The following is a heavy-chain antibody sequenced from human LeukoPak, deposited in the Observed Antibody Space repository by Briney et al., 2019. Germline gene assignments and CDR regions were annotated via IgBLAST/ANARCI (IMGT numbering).Heavy chain of an antibody. J-gene: IGHJ5*02. CDR3: ARENSYGDYVGWFDP. V-gene: IGHV4-59*01. D-gene: IGHD4-17*01. Sequence: PWETLSLTCTVSGGSISSYYWSWIRQPPGKGLEWFGYIYYSGSTNYNPSLKSRVTISVDTSKNQFSLKLSSVTAEDTSVYYCARENSYGDYVGWFDPWGRGTLVTVSS. CDR2: IYYSGST. CDR1: GGSISSYY.